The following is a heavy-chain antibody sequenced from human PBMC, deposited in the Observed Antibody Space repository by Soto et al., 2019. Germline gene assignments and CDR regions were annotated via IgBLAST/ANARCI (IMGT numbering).Heavy chain of an antibody. CDR2: VHYTGST. CDR1: GGSITNYF. V-gene: IGHV4-59*08. Sequence: QVQPQEAGPGLVKPSETLSLTCTVSGGSITNYFWSWIRQPPGKGLEWIAYVHYTGSTNYNPSLRGRVTISVDTSKNRLSLELTSVTAADTAVYYCARHPGDAQGGGFDIWGQGTVVTVFS. J-gene: IGHJ3*02. D-gene: IGHD2-15*01. CDR3: ARHPGDAQGGGFDI.